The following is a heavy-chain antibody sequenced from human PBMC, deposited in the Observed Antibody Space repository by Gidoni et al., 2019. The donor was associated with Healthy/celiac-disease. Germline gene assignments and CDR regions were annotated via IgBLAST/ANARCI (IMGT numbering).Heavy chain of an antibody. Sequence: QVQMVESGGGVVQPGRSLQLSCAASGFTFNNYGMHWVRQAPGKGLEWVAVISYDATYKNYADSVKGRFTISRDDSKNTLYLQMNSLRPEDAAVYHCVTAALTGDGYYYGMDIWGQGTTVIVSS. D-gene: IGHD7-27*01. CDR1: GFTFNNYG. CDR2: ISYDATYK. V-gene: IGHV3-30*03. J-gene: IGHJ6*02. CDR3: VTAALTGDGYYYGMDI.